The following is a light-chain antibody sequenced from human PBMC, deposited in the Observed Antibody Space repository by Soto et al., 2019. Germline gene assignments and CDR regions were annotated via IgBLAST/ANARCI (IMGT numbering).Light chain of an antibody. CDR3: AAWDDSLKGLV. J-gene: IGLJ3*02. CDR1: SSNIGSNR. CDR2: NND. Sequence: QLVLTQPPSASGTPGQRVAMFCSGSSSNIGSNRVNWYQQLPGTAPKLLIYNNDQRPSGVPDRFSGSKSGTSASLAISGLQSEDESDYYCAAWDDSLKGLVFGGGTKLTVL. V-gene: IGLV1-44*01.